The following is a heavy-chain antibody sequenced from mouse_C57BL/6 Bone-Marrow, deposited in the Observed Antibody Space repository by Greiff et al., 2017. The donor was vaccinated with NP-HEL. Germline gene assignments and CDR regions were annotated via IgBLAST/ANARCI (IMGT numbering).Heavy chain of an antibody. Sequence: EVQLQQSGPELVKPGASVKISCQASGYTFTDYYMTWVKHSHGKSLEWIGDINPNNGGTSYNQKFKGKATLTVDKSSSTAYMELRSLTSEDSAVYYCARGYGRYFDYWGQGTTRTVSS. CDR3: ARGYGRYFDY. J-gene: IGHJ2*01. CDR1: GYTFTDYY. V-gene: IGHV1-26*01. D-gene: IGHD1-1*01. CDR2: INPNNGGT.